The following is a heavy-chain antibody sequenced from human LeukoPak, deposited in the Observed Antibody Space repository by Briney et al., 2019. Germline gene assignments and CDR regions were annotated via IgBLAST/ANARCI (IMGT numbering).Heavy chain of an antibody. D-gene: IGHD6-13*01. CDR2: ISWNSGSI. CDR3: AKAQYSSSFFY. J-gene: IGHJ4*02. Sequence: GGSLRLSCAAPGFTFDDYAMHWVRQAPGKGLEWVSGISWNSGSIGYADSVKGRFTISRDNAKNSLYLQMNSLRAEDTALYYCAKAQYSSSFFYWGQGTLVTVSS. V-gene: IGHV3-9*01. CDR1: GFTFDDYA.